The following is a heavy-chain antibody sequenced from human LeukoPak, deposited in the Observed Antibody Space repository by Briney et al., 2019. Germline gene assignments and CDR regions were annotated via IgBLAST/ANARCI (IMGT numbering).Heavy chain of an antibody. CDR3: AGEYTATGAMDV. D-gene: IGHD1-1*01. CDR2: IKQDGTVQ. V-gene: IGHV3-7*01. CDR1: GFALSAYW. Sequence: GGSLRLSCAASGFALSAYWMKWVRQAPGKWLQWLANIKQDGTVQHYVHSVKGRFTISRDNAKNSLFLQMNSLRAEDTALYYCAGEYTATGAMDVWGQGTTVTVS. J-gene: IGHJ6*02.